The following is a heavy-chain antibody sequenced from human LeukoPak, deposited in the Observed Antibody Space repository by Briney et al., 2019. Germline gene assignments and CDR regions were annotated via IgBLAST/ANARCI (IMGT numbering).Heavy chain of an antibody. Sequence: VASVKVSCKVSGYTLTELSMHWVRQAPGKGLEWMGGFDPEDGETIYAQKFQGRVTMTEDTSTDTAYMELSSLRSEDTAVYYCATAGGSGQNYYFDYWGQGTLVTVPS. CDR1: GYTLTELS. CDR3: ATAGGSGQNYYFDY. J-gene: IGHJ4*02. CDR2: FDPEDGET. D-gene: IGHD3-10*01. V-gene: IGHV1-24*01.